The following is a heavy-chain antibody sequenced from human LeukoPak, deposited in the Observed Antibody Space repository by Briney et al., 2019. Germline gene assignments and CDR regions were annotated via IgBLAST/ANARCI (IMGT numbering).Heavy chain of an antibody. V-gene: IGHV1-24*01. Sequence: NFQGRVTMTEDTSRDTAYMELSSLRPEDTAMYYCATVEREYFDTSGYFDYWGQGTLVTVSS. D-gene: IGHD3-22*01. J-gene: IGHJ4*02. CDR3: ATVEREYFDTSGYFDY.